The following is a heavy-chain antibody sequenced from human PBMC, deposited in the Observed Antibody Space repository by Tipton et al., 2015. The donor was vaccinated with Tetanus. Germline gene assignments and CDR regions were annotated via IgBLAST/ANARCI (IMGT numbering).Heavy chain of an antibody. J-gene: IGHJ6*02. V-gene: IGHV3-49*03. CDR3: TRDGNPYGSGSYYDLGYYGMDV. CDR2: IRSKAYGGTT. Sequence: SLRLSCTASGFTFGDYAMSWFRQAPGKGLERVGFIRSKAYGGTTEYAASVKGRFTISRDDSKSIAYLQMNSLKTEDTAVYYCTRDGNPYGSGSYYDLGYYGMDVWGQGTTVTVSS. CDR1: GFTFGDYA. D-gene: IGHD3-10*01.